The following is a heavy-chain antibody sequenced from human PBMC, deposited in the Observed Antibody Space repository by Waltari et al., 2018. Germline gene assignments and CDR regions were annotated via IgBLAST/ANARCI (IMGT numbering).Heavy chain of an antibody. CDR2: INHSGST. Sequence: QVQLQQWGAGLLKPSETLSLTCAVYGGSFSGYYWSWIRQPPGKGLEWSGEINHSGSTNYNPSLKSRVTISVDTSKNQFSLKLSSVTAADTAVYYCARTAYCSSTSCQGREYFQHWGQGTLVTVSS. J-gene: IGHJ1*01. D-gene: IGHD2-2*01. CDR1: GGSFSGYY. CDR3: ARTAYCSSTSCQGREYFQH. V-gene: IGHV4-34*01.